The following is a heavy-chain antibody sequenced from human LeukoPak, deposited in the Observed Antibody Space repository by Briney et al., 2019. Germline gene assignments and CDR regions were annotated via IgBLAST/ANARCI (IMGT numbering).Heavy chain of an antibody. CDR1: GYTFTSYG. D-gene: IGHD3-3*01. CDR3: ARGIGDFGVVIKGSYFDY. CDR2: ISAYNGNT. J-gene: IGHJ4*02. V-gene: IGHV1-18*01. Sequence: ASVTVSCKASGYTFTSYGISWVRQAPGQGLEWMGWISAYNGNTNYAQKLQGRVTMTTDTSTSTAYMELRSLRSDDTAVYYCARGIGDFGVVIKGSYFDYWGQGTLVTVSS.